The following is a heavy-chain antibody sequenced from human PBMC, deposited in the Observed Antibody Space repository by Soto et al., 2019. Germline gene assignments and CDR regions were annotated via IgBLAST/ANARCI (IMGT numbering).Heavy chain of an antibody. D-gene: IGHD3-16*02. V-gene: IGHV4-59*01. CDR3: ARIRGLEEVSPYLDY. Sequence: QVQLQESGPGLVKPSETLSLTCTVSRGSISSYYWCWIRQPPGKGLEWIGYICYSRSTNYNAFLKSRVTLSVYTSTNQFSLRVTSVTASDTAVYYCARIRGLEEVSPYLDYWGQGALVNVSS. CDR2: ICYSRST. J-gene: IGHJ4*02. CDR1: RGSISSYY.